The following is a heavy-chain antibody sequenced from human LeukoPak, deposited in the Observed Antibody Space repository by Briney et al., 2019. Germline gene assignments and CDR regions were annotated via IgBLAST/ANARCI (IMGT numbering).Heavy chain of an antibody. V-gene: IGHV3-72*01. J-gene: IGHJ4*02. CDR1: GFIITDHY. D-gene: IGHD4-17*01. Sequence: GGSLRLSCAASGFIITDHYMDWVRQAPGKGLEWVGRNRNKPNGYTTDYGTSVKGRFTVSRDDSENSLYLQMNSLKTEDTAVYYCTRVRHGDYFDYWGQGTLVTVSS. CDR2: NRNKPNGYTT. CDR3: TRVRHGDYFDY.